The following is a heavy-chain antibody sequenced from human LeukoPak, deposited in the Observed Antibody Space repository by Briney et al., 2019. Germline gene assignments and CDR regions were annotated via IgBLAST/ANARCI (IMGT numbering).Heavy chain of an antibody. CDR2: INPNSGGT. D-gene: IGHD3-10*01. V-gene: IGHV1-2*02. CDR3: LRGSGSYYNLFDY. J-gene: IGHJ4*02. CDR1: GYTFTGYY. Sequence: GASVKVSCKASGYTFTGYYMHWVRQAPGQGLEWMGWINPNSGGTNYAQKFQGRVTMTRDTSISTAYMELSRLRSDDTAVYYCLRGSGSYYNLFDYWGQGTLVTVSS.